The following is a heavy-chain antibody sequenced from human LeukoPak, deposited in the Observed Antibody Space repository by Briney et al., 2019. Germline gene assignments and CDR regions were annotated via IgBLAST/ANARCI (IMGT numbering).Heavy chain of an antibody. CDR2: MNPNSGVT. CDR3: TRGAGTSWFDY. J-gene: IGHJ4*02. CDR1: GYTFTVNY. D-gene: IGHD2-2*01. V-gene: IGHV1-2*02. Sequence: GASVKVSCKPSGYTFTVNYLHWVRQAPGQGLEWVGWMNPNSGVTGYAQNFQGRVTMTRDTSISTAYMELSSLISDDTAVYYCTRGAGTSWFDYWGQGSLVTVSS.